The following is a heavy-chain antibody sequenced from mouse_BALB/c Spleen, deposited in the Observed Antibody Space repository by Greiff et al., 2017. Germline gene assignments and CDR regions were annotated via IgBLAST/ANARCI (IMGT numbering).Heavy chain of an antibody. V-gene: IGHV5-6*01. CDR3: ARHVGTGTGDYFDY. Sequence: EVMLVESGGDLVKPGGSLKLSCAASGFTFSSYGMSWVRQTPDKRLEWVATISSGGSYTYYPDSVKGRFTISRDNAKNTLYLQMSSLKSEDTAMYYCARHVGTGTGDYFDYWGQGTTLTVSS. CDR1: GFTFSSYG. J-gene: IGHJ2*01. CDR2: ISSGGSYT. D-gene: IGHD4-1*01.